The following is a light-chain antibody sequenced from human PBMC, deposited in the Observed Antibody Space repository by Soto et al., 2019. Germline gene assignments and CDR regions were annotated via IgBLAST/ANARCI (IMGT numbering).Light chain of an antibody. CDR1: SSDVGAYKY. Sequence: QSALTQPPSASGSPGQSVTISCTGTSSDVGAYKYVSWYQQHPGKAPKLMIYEVTKRPSGVPDRFSGSKSGNTASLTVSGLQGEDEADYYCSSYAGSNTPVLFGGGTKVTVL. V-gene: IGLV2-8*01. CDR2: EVT. J-gene: IGLJ2*01. CDR3: SSYAGSNTPVL.